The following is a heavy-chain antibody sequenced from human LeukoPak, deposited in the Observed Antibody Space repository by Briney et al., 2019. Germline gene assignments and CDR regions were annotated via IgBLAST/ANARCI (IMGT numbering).Heavy chain of an antibody. V-gene: IGHV1-69*13. CDR1: GGTFSSYA. Sequence: GASVKVSCKASGGTFSSYAISWVRQAPGQGLEWMGGIIPIFGTANYAQKFQGRVTITADESTGTAYMELSSLRSEDTAVYYCARVQGDYYYYMDVWGKGTTVTISS. CDR3: ARVQGDYYYYMDV. J-gene: IGHJ6*03. CDR2: IIPIFGTA. D-gene: IGHD3-10*01.